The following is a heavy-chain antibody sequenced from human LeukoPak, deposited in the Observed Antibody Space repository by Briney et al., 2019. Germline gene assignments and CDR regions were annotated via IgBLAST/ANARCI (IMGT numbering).Heavy chain of an antibody. J-gene: IGHJ4*02. CDR1: PFTFSSYG. CDR2: IWYDGSNK. Sequence: GRSLRLSCAASPFTFSSYGMHWVRQAPGKGLEWLAVIWYDGSNKYYADSVKGRFTISRDNSKNTLYLQMNSLRAEDTAVYYCARDQDYACALDYWGQGTLVTVSS. CDR3: ARDQDYACALDY. D-gene: IGHD4-17*01. V-gene: IGHV3-33*01.